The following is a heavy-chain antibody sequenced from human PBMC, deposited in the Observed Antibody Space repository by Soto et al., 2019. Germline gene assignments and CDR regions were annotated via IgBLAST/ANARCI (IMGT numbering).Heavy chain of an antibody. V-gene: IGHV3-15*01. CDR3: TTEDIVLMVYAY. CDR1: GFTFSNAW. J-gene: IGHJ4*02. CDR2: IKSKTDGGTT. Sequence: PGGSLRLSCAASGFTFSNAWMSWVRQAPGKGLEWVGRIKSKTDGGTTDYAAPVKGRFTISRDDSKNTLYLQMNSLKTEDTAVYYCTTEDIVLMVYAYWGQGTLVTVSS. D-gene: IGHD2-8*01.